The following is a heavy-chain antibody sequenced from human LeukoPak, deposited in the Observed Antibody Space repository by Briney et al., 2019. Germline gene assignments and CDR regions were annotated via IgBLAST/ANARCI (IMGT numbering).Heavy chain of an antibody. CDR1: GFTFSSYE. Sequence: GGSLRLSCAASGFTFSSYEMNWVRQAPGKGLEWVSYISSSGSTIYYADSVKGRFTISRDNAKNALYLQMNSLRAEDTAVYYCAELGITMIGGGWGKGTTVTISS. CDR2: ISSSGSTI. J-gene: IGHJ6*04. D-gene: IGHD3-10*02. V-gene: IGHV3-48*03. CDR3: AELGITMIGGG.